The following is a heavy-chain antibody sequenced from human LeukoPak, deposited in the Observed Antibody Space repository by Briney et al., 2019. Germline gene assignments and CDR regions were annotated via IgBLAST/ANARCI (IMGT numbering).Heavy chain of an antibody. D-gene: IGHD3-9*01. CDR2: MNSNSGDT. V-gene: IGHV1-8*01. Sequence: ASVKVSCKASGYTFTSYNINWVRQATGQGPEWMGWMNSNSGDTGYAQKFQGRVTMTRNTAISTAYMELSSLRSEDTAVYYCARDGGVHYDILTGYYRLDYWGQGTLVTVSS. CDR3: ARDGGVHYDILTGYYRLDY. J-gene: IGHJ4*02. CDR1: GYTFTSYN.